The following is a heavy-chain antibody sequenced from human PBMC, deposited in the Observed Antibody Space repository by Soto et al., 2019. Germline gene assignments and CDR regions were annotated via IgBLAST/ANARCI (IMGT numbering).Heavy chain of an antibody. V-gene: IGHV2-5*02. D-gene: IGHD5-12*01. Sequence: QITLKESGPTLVKPTQTLTLTCTFSGFSLSTSGVGVGWTRQPPGKALEWLATIYWDADKRYSPSLKGRLTIAMDTSKTPVVLTMTNMDPADTATYYSAHVYGGSEDLDYWGQGTLVSVSS. CDR3: AHVYGGSEDLDY. CDR1: GFSLSTSGVG. J-gene: IGHJ4*02. CDR2: IYWDADK.